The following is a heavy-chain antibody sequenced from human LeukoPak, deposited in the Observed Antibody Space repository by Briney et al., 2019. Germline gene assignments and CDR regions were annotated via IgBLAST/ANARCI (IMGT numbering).Heavy chain of an antibody. Sequence: PSQTLSLTCTVSGGSITSGNYYWIWFRQPAGKGLEYIGRIYTSGGTSGSTYYNPSLKSRVTISVDTSKNQFSLKLSSVTAADTAVYYCAWGDSSGYPFDPWGQGTLVTVSS. V-gene: IGHV4-61*02. D-gene: IGHD3-22*01. CDR3: AWGDSSGYPFDP. J-gene: IGHJ5*02. CDR2: IYTSGGTSGST. CDR1: GGSITSGNYY.